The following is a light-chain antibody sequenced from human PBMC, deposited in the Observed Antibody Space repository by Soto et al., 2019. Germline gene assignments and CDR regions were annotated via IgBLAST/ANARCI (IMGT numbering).Light chain of an antibody. CDR2: GAS. CDR1: QYISSY. V-gene: IGKV1-39*01. Sequence: DIQMTQSPSSLSASVGDRVTITCRASQYISSYVNWYQQKPGKAPKFLIYGASDLQRGVPSRFSGSGSGTDFTLTINSLQPEDFATYYCQQSYSRPLTFDPGTKLDIK. CDR3: QQSYSRPLT. J-gene: IGKJ3*01.